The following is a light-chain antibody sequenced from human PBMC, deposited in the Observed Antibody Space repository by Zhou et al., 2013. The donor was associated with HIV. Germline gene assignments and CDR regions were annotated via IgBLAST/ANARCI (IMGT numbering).Light chain of an antibody. CDR1: QSVSSNS. CDR2: GAS. J-gene: IGKJ2*03. V-gene: IGKV3-20*01. Sequence: EIVLTQSPGTLSLSPGERATLSCRASQSVSSNSLAWFQQKPGQSPRLLIYGASSRATGIPDRFSGSGSGTDFTLTTSGLEPEDFAVYYCQQYVTSMAYSFGQGTKLEIK. CDR3: QQYVTSMAYS.